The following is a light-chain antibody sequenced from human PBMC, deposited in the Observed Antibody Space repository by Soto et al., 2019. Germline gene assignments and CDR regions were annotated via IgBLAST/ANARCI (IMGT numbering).Light chain of an antibody. CDR2: DAS. CDR3: QQYNSIRET. CDR1: QSISSW. J-gene: IGKJ1*01. Sequence: DSQMTQSPSTLSASVGDRVTINCRASQSISSWLAWYQQKPGKAPKLLIYDASSLESGVPSRFSGSGSGTEFTLTISSLQPDDFATYYCQQYNSIRETFGQGTKVDIK. V-gene: IGKV1-5*01.